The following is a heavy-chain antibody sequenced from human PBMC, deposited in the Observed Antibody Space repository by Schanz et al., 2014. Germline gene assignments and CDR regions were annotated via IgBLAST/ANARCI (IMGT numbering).Heavy chain of an antibody. J-gene: IGHJ4*02. D-gene: IGHD3-10*01. CDR1: GFTFANHA. CDR2: ISADGSKK. CDR3: AKDLHSNSGNYYSYYFDS. Sequence: QVQLVESGGGVVQPERSLRLSCAASGFTFANHAIHWVRQGQGNGLQWVAVISADGSKKLYADSVKARFTISRDNSKNSVSLQMDSLRPEDTAVYFCAKDLHSNSGNYYSYYFDSWGPGALVTVSS. V-gene: IGHV3-30*18.